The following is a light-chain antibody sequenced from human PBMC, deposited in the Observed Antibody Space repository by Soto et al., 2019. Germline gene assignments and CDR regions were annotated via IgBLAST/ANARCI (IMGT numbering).Light chain of an antibody. Sequence: DIQMTQSPSSLSALVGDRVTITCRAGQSISSHLNWYQQKPGKAPKVLIYGASSLQSGVPSRFSGSGSGTDFTLTINSLQPEDFATYSCQQTYSSPPTFGQGTKLEIK. CDR3: QQTYSSPPT. CDR2: GAS. V-gene: IGKV1-39*01. CDR1: QSISSH. J-gene: IGKJ2*01.